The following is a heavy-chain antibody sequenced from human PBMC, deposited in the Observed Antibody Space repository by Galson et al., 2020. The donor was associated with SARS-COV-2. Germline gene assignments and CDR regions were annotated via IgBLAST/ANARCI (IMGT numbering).Heavy chain of an antibody. J-gene: IGHJ4*02. CDR3: ARGPLDSAVTTFYFDY. Sequence: SETLSLTCAVYGGSISGYYWSWIRQPPGKGLEWIGEINHSGSTNYNPSLKSRVTMSVDTSKNQFSLKLSSVTAADTAVYYCARGPLDSAVTTFYFDYWGQGALVTVFS. D-gene: IGHD4-17*01. V-gene: IGHV4-34*01. CDR2: INHSGST. CDR1: GGSISGYY.